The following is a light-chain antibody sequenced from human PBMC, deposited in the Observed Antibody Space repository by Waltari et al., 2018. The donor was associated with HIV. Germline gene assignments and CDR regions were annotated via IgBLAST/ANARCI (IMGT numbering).Light chain of an antibody. CDR3: CSYAGSFVV. CDR2: EGS. CDR1: RRDVGIYNL. V-gene: IGLV2-23*01. J-gene: IGLJ2*01. Sequence: QSALTQPASVSGSPGQSIPISFTGTRRDVGIYNLVTWYQQYPGKAPKLMIYEGSKRPSGVSNLFSGSKSGNTASLTISGLQTEDEADYYCCSYAGSFVVFGGGTKLTVL.